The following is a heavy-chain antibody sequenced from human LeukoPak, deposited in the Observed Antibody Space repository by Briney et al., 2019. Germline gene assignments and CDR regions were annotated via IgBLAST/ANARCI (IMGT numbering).Heavy chain of an antibody. Sequence: GGSLRLPCAASGFTFSSYGMHWVRQAPGKGLEWVAVISYDGSNKYYADSVKGRFTISRDNSKNTLYLQMNSLRAEDTAVYYCAKVGGSGSSLDYWGQGTLVTVSS. D-gene: IGHD3-10*01. CDR1: GFTFSSYG. V-gene: IGHV3-30*18. CDR2: ISYDGSNK. CDR3: AKVGGSGSSLDY. J-gene: IGHJ4*02.